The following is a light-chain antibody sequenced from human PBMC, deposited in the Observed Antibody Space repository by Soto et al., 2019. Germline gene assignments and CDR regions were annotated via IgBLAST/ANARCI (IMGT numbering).Light chain of an antibody. CDR1: QSVSSSY. Sequence: EIVLTQSPGTLSLSPGERVTLSCRASQSVSSSYLAWYQQKPGQAPRLLIYGASSRATGIPDRFSGSGSGTDFTITISRLEPEDFAVYYCQQYGSSPRRFGQGTKVEIK. V-gene: IGKV3-20*01. CDR2: GAS. J-gene: IGKJ1*01. CDR3: QQYGSSPRR.